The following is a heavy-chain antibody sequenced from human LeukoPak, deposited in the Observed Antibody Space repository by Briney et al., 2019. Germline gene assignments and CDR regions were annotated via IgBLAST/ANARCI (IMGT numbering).Heavy chain of an antibody. CDR1: GFTFSSFA. CDR2: ISYDGNNE. D-gene: IGHD6-19*01. J-gene: IGHJ4*02. V-gene: IGHV3-30-3*01. CDR3: ARVVEDNSGWENFDF. Sequence: GGSLRLSCAASGFTFSSFALRWVRQAPGKGLEWVAVISYDGNNEYYADSVKGRFTISRDNSKNTLYLQMNSLRTEDTAVYYCARVVEDNSGWENFDFWGQGTLVTVSS.